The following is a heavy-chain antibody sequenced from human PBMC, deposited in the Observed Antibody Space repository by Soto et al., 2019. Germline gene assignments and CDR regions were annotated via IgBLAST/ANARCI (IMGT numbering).Heavy chain of an antibody. V-gene: IGHV3-43*02. CDR1: GFTFDDYA. J-gene: IGHJ6*02. D-gene: IGHD3-10*01. CDR2: ISGDGGST. Sequence: GGSLRLSCAASGFTFDDYAMHWVRQAPGKGLEWVSLISGDGGSTYYADSVKGRFTISRDNSKNSLYLQMNSLRTEDTALYYCAKDYYGSGSYYMGYYYYGMDVWGQGTTVTVSS. CDR3: AKDYYGSGSYYMGYYYYGMDV.